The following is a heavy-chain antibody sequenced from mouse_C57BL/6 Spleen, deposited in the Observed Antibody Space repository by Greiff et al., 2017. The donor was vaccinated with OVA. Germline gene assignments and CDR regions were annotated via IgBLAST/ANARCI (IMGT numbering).Heavy chain of an antibody. Sequence: VHVKQSGPELVKPGASVKISCKASGYSFTGYYMNWVKQSPEKSLEWIGEINPSTGGTTYNQKFKAKATLTVDKSSSTAYMQLKSLTSEDSAVYYCARGYYGSSYYFDYWGQGTTLTVSS. J-gene: IGHJ2*01. V-gene: IGHV1-42*01. CDR3: ARGYYGSSYYFDY. D-gene: IGHD1-1*01. CDR1: GYSFTGYY. CDR2: INPSTGGT.